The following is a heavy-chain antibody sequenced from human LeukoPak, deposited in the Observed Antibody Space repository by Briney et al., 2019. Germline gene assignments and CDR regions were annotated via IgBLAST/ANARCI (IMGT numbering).Heavy chain of an antibody. J-gene: IGHJ4*02. CDR2: ISSSGSTI. D-gene: IGHD2-15*01. CDR1: GFTFSSYE. CDR3: ARDGYCSGGDCSNTPGVFDY. Sequence: PGGSLRLSCAASGFTFSSYEMNWVRQAPGKGLEWVSYISSSGSTIYHADSVQGRFTISRDNAKNSLYLQMNSLRAEDTAVYYCARDGYCSGGDCSNTPGVFDYWGQGTLVTVSS. V-gene: IGHV3-48*03.